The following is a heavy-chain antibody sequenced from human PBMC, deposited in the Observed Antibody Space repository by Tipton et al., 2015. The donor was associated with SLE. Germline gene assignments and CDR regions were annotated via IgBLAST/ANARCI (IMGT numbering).Heavy chain of an antibody. J-gene: IGHJ4*02. CDR3: TRDLLGSGWYGFDY. CDR1: GFTFSSYA. V-gene: IGHV3-30*04. Sequence: SLRLPCAASGFTFSSYAMHWVRQAPGEGLEWVAVISYDGSNKYYADSVKGRFTISRDNSKNTLYLQMNSLRAEDTAVYYCTRDLLGSGWYGFDYWGQGTLVTVSS. D-gene: IGHD6-19*01. CDR2: ISYDGSNK.